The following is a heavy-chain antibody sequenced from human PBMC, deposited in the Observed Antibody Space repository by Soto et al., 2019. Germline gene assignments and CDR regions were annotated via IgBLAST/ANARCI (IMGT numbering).Heavy chain of an antibody. V-gene: IGHV1-24*01. D-gene: IGHD3-22*01. CDR3: ATESSGYYYGIDY. CDR1: GYTLTELS. J-gene: IGHJ4*02. CDR2: FDPEDGET. Sequence: ASVKVSCKVSGYTLTELSMHWVRQAPGKGLEWMGGFDPEDGETIYAQKFQGRVTMIEDTSTDTAYMELSSLRSEDTAVYYCATESSGYYYGIDYWGQGTLVTVSS.